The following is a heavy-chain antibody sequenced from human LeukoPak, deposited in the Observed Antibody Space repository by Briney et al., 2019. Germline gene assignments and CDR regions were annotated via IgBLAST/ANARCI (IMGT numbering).Heavy chain of an antibody. CDR2: INHSGST. Sequence: PSETLSLTCAVYGGSFSGYYWSWIRQPPGKGLEWIGEINHSGSTNYNPSLKSRVTISVDTSKNQFSLKLSSVTAAGTAVYYCARGKLERRGYYYYGMDVWGQGTTVTVSS. CDR3: ARGKLERRGYYYYGMDV. V-gene: IGHV4-34*01. CDR1: GGSFSGYY. J-gene: IGHJ6*02. D-gene: IGHD1-1*01.